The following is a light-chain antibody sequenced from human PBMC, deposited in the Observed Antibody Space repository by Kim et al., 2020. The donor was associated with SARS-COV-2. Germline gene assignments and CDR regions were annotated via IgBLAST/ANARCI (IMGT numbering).Light chain of an antibody. CDR2: SGS. CDR1: PRLNYY. J-gene: IGKJ4*02. V-gene: IGKV1-39*01. CDR3: QQNYSSPRT. Sequence: ASVGDRVTITCRASPRLNYYLLGCQQKPRRAPNRLIYSGSNLRNGGTPKCSSGSAGTDFSLTISSRLPADYATEYCQQNYSSPRTFGGGTKVDIK.